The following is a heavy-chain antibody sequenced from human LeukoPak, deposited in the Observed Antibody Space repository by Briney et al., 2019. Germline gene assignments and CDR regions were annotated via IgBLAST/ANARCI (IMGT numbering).Heavy chain of an antibody. D-gene: IGHD3-9*01. Sequence: GGSLRLSCAASGFTFTNYWMNWLRQAPGKGLEWVANIKQDGGAKNYVDSVKGRFTISRDNAKNSLYLQMNSLRAEDTAVYYCARDQAPSIFHTPSPFDYWGQGTLVTVSS. CDR3: ARDQAPSIFHTPSPFDY. CDR2: IKQDGGAK. V-gene: IGHV3-7*01. J-gene: IGHJ4*02. CDR1: GFTFTNYW.